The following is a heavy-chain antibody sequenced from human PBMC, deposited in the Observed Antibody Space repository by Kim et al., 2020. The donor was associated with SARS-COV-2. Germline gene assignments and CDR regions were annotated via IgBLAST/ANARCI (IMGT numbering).Heavy chain of an antibody. CDR3: VRGSGSYPALY. Sequence: TNYAQKLQGRVTMTTDTSTRTAYMELRSLRSDDTAVYYCVRGSGSYPALYWGQGTLVTVSS. J-gene: IGHJ4*02. D-gene: IGHD1-26*01. V-gene: IGHV1-18*01. CDR2: T.